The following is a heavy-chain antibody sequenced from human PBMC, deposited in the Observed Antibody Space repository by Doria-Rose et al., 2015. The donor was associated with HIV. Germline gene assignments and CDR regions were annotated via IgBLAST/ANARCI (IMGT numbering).Heavy chain of an antibody. CDR3: ARAGPEYYFDS. J-gene: IGHJ4*02. CDR1: GGSFRGYY. Sequence: QVQLQQWGAGLLKPSETLSLTCAVYGGSFRGYYWNWIRQPPGKGLEWIGEINHSGSPNYTPSLKSRVAMSVDTSRKQFSLKLNSVTAADTAVYYCARAGPEYYFDSWGQGTRVTVS. CDR2: INHSGSP. V-gene: IGHV4-34*01.